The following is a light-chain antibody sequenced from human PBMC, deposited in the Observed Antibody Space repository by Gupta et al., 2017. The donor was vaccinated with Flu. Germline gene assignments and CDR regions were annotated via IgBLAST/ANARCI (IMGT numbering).Light chain of an antibody. CDR1: QSIRNY. CDR3: QQADNNPLLT. Sequence: CSLSASVGDRGTSTCRASQSIRNYLTWYQKKPAEAPKLLVYAASTWQSGVPSRFSGDGSGTDVTLTISSRQPEDCASYFCQQADNNPLLTFGHGTKVDIK. CDR2: AAS. J-gene: IGKJ3*01. V-gene: IGKV1-39*01.